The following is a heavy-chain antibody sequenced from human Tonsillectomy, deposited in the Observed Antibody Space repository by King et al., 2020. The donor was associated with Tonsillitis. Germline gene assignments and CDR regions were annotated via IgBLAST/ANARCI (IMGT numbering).Heavy chain of an antibody. J-gene: IGHJ6*02. CDR1: GFTFSGYW. CDR2: INSDGSST. Sequence: VQLVESGGGLVQPGGSLRLSCAASGFTFSGYWMHWVRHAPGKGLVWVSRINSDGSSTNYADSVKGRFTISRDNAKNTLYLQMNSLRAEDTAVYYCAAPLGPALYYYGMDVWGQGTTVTVSS. D-gene: IGHD2-2*02. V-gene: IGHV3-74*01. CDR3: AAPLGPALYYYGMDV.